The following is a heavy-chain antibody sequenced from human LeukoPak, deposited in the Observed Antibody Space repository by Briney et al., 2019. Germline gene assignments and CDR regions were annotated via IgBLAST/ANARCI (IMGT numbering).Heavy chain of an antibody. CDR1: GGPISSGGYY. D-gene: IGHD3-3*01. CDR3: ARAETYYDFWSGYYTGFDY. V-gene: IGHV4-31*03. CDR2: IYYSGST. J-gene: IGHJ4*02. Sequence: SETLSLTCTVSGGPISSGGYYWSWIRQHPGKGLEWIGYIYYSGSTYYNPSLKSRVTISVDTSKNQFSLKLSSVTAADTAVYYCARAETYYDFWSGYYTGFDYWGQGTLVTVSS.